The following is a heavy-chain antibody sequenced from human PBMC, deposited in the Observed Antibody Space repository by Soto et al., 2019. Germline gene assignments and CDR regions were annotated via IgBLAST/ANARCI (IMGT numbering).Heavy chain of an antibody. CDR2: IYYSGST. Sequence: LCGGSISSYYWSWIRQPPGKGLEWIGYIYYSGSTNYNPSLKSRVTISVDTSKNQFSLKLSSVTAADTAVYYCARTEGYSYGFGSRSFDYWGQGTLVTVSS. V-gene: IGHV4-59*01. CDR3: ARTEGYSYGFGSRSFDY. J-gene: IGHJ4*02. CDR1: GGSISSYY. D-gene: IGHD5-18*01.